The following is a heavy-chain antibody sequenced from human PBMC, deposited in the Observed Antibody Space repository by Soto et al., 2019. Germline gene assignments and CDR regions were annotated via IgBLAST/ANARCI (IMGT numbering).Heavy chain of an antibody. CDR1: GGSISSYY. V-gene: IGHV4-4*07. J-gene: IGHJ6*02. CDR3: ARDPMYYXDSSGYYSDYYYYGMDV. Sequence: LSLTGTVSGGSISSYYWIWIRQPAGKGLEWIGRIYTSGSTNYNPSLKSRVTMSVDTSKNQFSLKLSSVTAADTAVYYCARDPMYYXDSSGYYSDYYYYGMDVWGQGTTVTVSS. D-gene: IGHD3-22*01. CDR2: IYTSGST.